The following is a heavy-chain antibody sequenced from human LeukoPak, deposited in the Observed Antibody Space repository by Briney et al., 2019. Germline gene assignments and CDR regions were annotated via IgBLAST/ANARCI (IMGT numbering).Heavy chain of an antibody. V-gene: IGHV3-11*04. CDR2: ISSSGSTI. CDR3: VRVAAAGPVRYWYFDL. Sequence: GGSLRLSCAASGFTFSDYYMSWIRQAPGKGLEWVSYISSSGSTIYYADSVKGRFTISRDNAKNSLYLQMNSLRAEDTAVYYCVRVAAAGPVRYWYFDLWGRGTLVTVSS. D-gene: IGHD6-13*01. J-gene: IGHJ2*01. CDR1: GFTFSDYY.